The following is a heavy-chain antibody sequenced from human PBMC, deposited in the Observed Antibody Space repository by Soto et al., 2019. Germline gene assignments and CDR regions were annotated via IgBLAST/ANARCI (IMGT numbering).Heavy chain of an antibody. CDR1: GFTFSTYA. J-gene: IGHJ6*02. CDR3: TRAGFDV. Sequence: GGSLRLSCAVSGFTFSTYAMHWVRQAPGKGLEWVAIIGFDGVKQYYADSVRGRFTISMDSSNNTVFLQMNTLRAEDTALYYCTRAGFDVWGQGTTVTVSS. V-gene: IGHV3-33*01. CDR2: IGFDGVKQ.